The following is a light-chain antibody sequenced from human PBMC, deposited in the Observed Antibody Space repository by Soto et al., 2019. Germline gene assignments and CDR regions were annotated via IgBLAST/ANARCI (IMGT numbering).Light chain of an antibody. Sequence: ESVLTQSPGTLSLSPGERATLSCRASQSVSSSYLAWYQQKPGQAPRLLIYGASSRATGIPDRFSGSGSGTDFTLTISSLEPEDFAVYYCQQRSNWPHTFGQGTRLEI. J-gene: IGKJ5*01. CDR3: QQRSNWPHT. CDR2: GAS. V-gene: IGKV3D-20*02. CDR1: QSVSSSY.